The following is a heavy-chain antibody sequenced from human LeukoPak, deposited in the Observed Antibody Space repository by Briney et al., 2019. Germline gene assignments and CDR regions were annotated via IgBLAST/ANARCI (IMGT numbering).Heavy chain of an antibody. V-gene: IGHV1-46*01. Sequence: SVTVSCLSSGYTYTYYLMHWVRQAPGQGFEWVGRINPSGGSTSYAQKFQGRVTMTRDLSTSTVYMELSNLRSEDTAVYYCAIGSTSYYVDYWGQGTLVTVSS. J-gene: IGHJ4*02. CDR2: INPSGGST. CDR3: AIGSTSYYVDY. CDR1: GYTYTYYL. D-gene: IGHD6-13*01.